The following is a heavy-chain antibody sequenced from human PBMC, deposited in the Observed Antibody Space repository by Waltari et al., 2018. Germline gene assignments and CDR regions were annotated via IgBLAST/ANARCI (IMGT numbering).Heavy chain of an antibody. V-gene: IGHV1-24*01. CDR3: ATDHRSGYY. CDR2: FAPEDGET. Sequence: QVQLVQSGAEVKTPGATVKVYCTVSGYTLNEFSIHWVGQAPGKGLDWMGGFAPEDGETIYAQKFQGRVTMTEDTSTDTAYMELSSLRSEDTAVYYCATDHRSGYYWGQGTLVTVSS. CDR1: GYTLNEFS. D-gene: IGHD3-22*01. J-gene: IGHJ4*02.